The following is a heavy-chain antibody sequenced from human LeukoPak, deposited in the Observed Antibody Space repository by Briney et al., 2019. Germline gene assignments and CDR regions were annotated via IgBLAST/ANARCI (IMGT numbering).Heavy chain of an antibody. J-gene: IGHJ4*02. CDR2: ISGSGDST. Sequence: GGSLRLSCAASGFTFSSYAMSWVRQAPGKGLEWVSAISGSGDSTYYGDSVKGRFTISRDNSKNTLYLQMNSLRAEDRAVYYCAKTRPLDSSSWSHGDYWGQGTLVTVSS. CDR1: GFTFSSYA. D-gene: IGHD6-13*01. CDR3: AKTRPLDSSSWSHGDY. V-gene: IGHV3-23*01.